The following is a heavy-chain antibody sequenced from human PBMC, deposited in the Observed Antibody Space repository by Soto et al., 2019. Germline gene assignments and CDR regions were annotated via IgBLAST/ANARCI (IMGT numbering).Heavy chain of an antibody. D-gene: IGHD5-12*01. CDR2: IYHSGST. J-gene: IGHJ6*02. CDR3: ARAQYSGYDYDYYYYGMDV. Sequence: QVQLQESGPGLVKPSGTLSLTCAVSGGSISSSNWWSWVRQPPGKGLEWIGEIYHSGSTNYNPSRKSRVTISVDKSKNQFSLKLSSVTAADTAVYYCARAQYSGYDYDYYYYGMDVWGQGTTVTVSS. CDR1: GGSISSSNW. V-gene: IGHV4-4*02.